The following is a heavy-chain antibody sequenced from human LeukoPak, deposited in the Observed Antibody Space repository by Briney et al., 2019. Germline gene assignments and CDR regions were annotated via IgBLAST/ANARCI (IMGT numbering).Heavy chain of an antibody. CDR1: GGTFSSYA. D-gene: IGHD2-2*01. J-gene: IGHJ3*02. CDR2: IIPILGIA. V-gene: IGHV1-69*04. Sequence: GSSVKVSCKASGGTFSSYAISWVRQAPGQGLEWMGRIIPILGIANYAQKFQGRVTITADESTSTAYMELSSLRSEDTAVYYCAREYCSSTSCYTKGVWAFDIWGQGTMVTVSS. CDR3: AREYCSSTSCYTKGVWAFDI.